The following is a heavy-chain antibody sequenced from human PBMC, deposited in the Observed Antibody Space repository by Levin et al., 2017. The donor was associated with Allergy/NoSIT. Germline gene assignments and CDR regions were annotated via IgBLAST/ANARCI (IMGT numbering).Heavy chain of an antibody. CDR3: ASYYYDSSGYWEYFQH. Sequence: GGSLRLSCAASGFTFSSYAMSWVRQAPGKGLEWVSAISGSGGSTYYADSVKGRFTISRDNSKNTLYLQMNSLRAEDTAVYYCASYYYDSSGYWEYFQHWGQGTLVTVSS. V-gene: IGHV3-23*01. CDR2: ISGSGGST. D-gene: IGHD3-22*01. CDR1: GFTFSSYA. J-gene: IGHJ1*01.